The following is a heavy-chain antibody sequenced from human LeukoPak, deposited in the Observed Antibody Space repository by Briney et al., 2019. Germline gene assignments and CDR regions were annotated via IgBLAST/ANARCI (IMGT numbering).Heavy chain of an antibody. CDR3: ARSDSSGSGPFDY. CDR2: IKGDGIST. J-gene: IGHJ4*02. V-gene: IGHV3-74*01. CDR1: RFDFSSNW. Sequence: PGGSLRLSCAASRFDFSSNWVHWVRHAPGQGLVWVSRIKGDGISTNYADSVKGRFTISRDNAKNSLYLQMNSLRAEDTAVYYCARSDSSGSGPFDYWGQGTLVTVSS. D-gene: IGHD6-19*01.